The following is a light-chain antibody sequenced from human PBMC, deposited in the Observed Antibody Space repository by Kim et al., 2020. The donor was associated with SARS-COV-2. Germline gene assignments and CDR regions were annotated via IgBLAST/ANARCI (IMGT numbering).Light chain of an antibody. J-gene: IGLJ2*01. CDR1: SSNIGNNY. CDR3: GTWDSSLSAVV. Sequence: GQQVTISCSVSSSNIGNNYVSWYQQLPGTAPKLLIYDNNKRPSGIPDRFSGSKSGTSATLGITGLQTGDEADYYCGTWDSSLSAVVFGGGTQLTVL. V-gene: IGLV1-51*01. CDR2: DNN.